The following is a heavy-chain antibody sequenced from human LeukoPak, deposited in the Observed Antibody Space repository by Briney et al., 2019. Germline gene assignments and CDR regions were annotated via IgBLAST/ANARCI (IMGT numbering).Heavy chain of an antibody. J-gene: IGHJ5*02. CDR1: GFTVSSNY. CDR3: ARFDSSSWYPVGWFDP. CDR2: IYSGGST. D-gene: IGHD6-13*01. V-gene: IGHV3-53*01. Sequence: GGSLRLSCAASGFTVSSNYMSWVRQAPGKGLGWVSVIYSGGSTYYADSVKGRFTISRDNSKNTLYLQMNSLRAEDTAVYYCARFDSSSWYPVGWFDPWGQGTLVTVSS.